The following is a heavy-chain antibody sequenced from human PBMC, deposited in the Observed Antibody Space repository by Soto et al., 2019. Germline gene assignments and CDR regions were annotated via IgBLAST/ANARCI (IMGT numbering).Heavy chain of an antibody. V-gene: IGHV3-23*01. Sequence: EVQLLESGGGLVQPGGSLRLSCAASGFTFRNYAMSWVRQAPGKGLEWVSTISGSGGSTFYADSVKGRFTISRDNSRNTLYLQMNSLRAEDTAIYFWARGDDILTGPVFDYWGQGTLVTVSS. D-gene: IGHD3-9*01. CDR3: ARGDDILTGPVFDY. CDR1: GFTFRNYA. CDR2: ISGSGGST. J-gene: IGHJ4*02.